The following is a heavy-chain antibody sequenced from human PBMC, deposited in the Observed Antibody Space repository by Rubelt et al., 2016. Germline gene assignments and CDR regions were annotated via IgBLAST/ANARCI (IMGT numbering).Heavy chain of an antibody. D-gene: IGHD5-18*01. CDR2: IYYSGST. Sequence: QLQLQESGPGLVKPSETLSLTCTVSGGSISSSSYYWGWIRQPPGKGLEWIGSIYYSGSTYYNPSLKSRVTISVDTSKNQFSLRLSSVTAADTAVYYCARIPRGYSYGSFDYWGQGTLVTVSS. CDR3: ARIPRGYSYGSFDY. V-gene: IGHV4-39*01. J-gene: IGHJ4*02. CDR1: GGSISSSSYY.